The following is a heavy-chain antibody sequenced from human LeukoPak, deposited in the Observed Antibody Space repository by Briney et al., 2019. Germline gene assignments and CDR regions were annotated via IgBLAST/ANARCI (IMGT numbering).Heavy chain of an antibody. CDR3: ASDSANYYDSSGYHHPWIS. J-gene: IGHJ4*02. D-gene: IGHD3-22*01. CDR1: GGTFSSYA. CDR2: IIPIFGTA. V-gene: IGHV1-69*05. Sequence: SVKVSCKASGGTFSSYATSWVRQAPGQGLEWMGGIIPIFGTANYAQNFQGRVTITTDESTSTAYMELSSLRSEDTAVYYCASDSANYYDSSGYHHPWISWGQGTLVTVSS.